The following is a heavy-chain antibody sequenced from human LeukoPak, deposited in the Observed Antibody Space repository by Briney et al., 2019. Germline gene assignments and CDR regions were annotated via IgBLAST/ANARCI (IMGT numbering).Heavy chain of an antibody. CDR1: GFTFYDYA. Sequence: GGSLRLSCAASGFTFYDYAMHWVRHAPGKGLEWVSGISWNSGSIGYADSVKGRFTISRDNAKNSLYLQMNSLRAEDTALYYCAKDSGWSYAFDIWGQGTMVTVSS. V-gene: IGHV3-9*01. J-gene: IGHJ3*02. D-gene: IGHD2-15*01. CDR3: AKDSGWSYAFDI. CDR2: ISWNSGSI.